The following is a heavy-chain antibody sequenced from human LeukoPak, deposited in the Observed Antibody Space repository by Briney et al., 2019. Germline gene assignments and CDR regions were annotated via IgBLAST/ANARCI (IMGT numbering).Heavy chain of an antibody. CDR2: ISWNSGSI. Sequence: PGGSLRLSCAASGFTFEDYAMHWVRQAPGKGLEWVSGISWNSGSIGYADSVKGRFTISRDNAKNSLYLQMNSLRAEDTALYYCAKVFSVTPGNDAFDIWGQGTMVTVSS. CDR3: AKVFSVTPGNDAFDI. V-gene: IGHV3-9*01. D-gene: IGHD4-17*01. J-gene: IGHJ3*02. CDR1: GFTFEDYA.